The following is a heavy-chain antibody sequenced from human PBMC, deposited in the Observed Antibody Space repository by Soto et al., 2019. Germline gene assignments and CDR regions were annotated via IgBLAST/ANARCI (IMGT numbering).Heavy chain of an antibody. Sequence: PXESLKISCKSSGYIFSTNWIALFRHVPGKGLEWMGSIFPADSDIRYNPSFQGQVTISVDKSIDTAYLQWSSLKASDTATFYCAKNNYFGSGNSFYYYKSDLWGQGTTVTVSS. J-gene: IGHJ6*02. CDR2: IFPADSDI. CDR3: AKNNYFGSGNSFYYYKSDL. D-gene: IGHD3-10*01. CDR1: GYIFSTNW. V-gene: IGHV5-51*01.